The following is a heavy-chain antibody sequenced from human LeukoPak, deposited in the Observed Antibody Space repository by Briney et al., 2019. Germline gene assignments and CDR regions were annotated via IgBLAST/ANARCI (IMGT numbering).Heavy chain of an antibody. V-gene: IGHV3-30*18. CDR2: ILSDGSNK. D-gene: IGHD6-13*01. J-gene: IGHJ4*02. CDR3: AKTHGSSWSIFDY. CDR1: GFTFRTYG. Sequence: GRSLRLSCAASGFTFRTYGMHWVHQAPGKGLEWVAVILSDGSNKYYADSVKGRFTISRDNSKNTLYLQMNSLRAEDTAVYYCAKTHGSSWSIFDYWGQGTLVTVSS.